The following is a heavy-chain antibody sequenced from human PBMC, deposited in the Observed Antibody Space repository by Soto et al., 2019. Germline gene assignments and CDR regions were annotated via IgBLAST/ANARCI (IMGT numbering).Heavy chain of an antibody. CDR3: AHRDGARFYFDY. J-gene: IGHJ4*02. CDR1: GFSLSTNEVS. V-gene: IGHV2-5*02. Sequence: QITLKESGPPVVKPTQTLTLTCTLSGFSLSTNEVSVGWIRQPPGKALEWLALIYWDDDKRYSPSLKNRLTTTKDTSKNQVVLTMTNMDPGDTATYSCAHRDGARFYFDYWGQGTLVTVTS. CDR2: IYWDDDK.